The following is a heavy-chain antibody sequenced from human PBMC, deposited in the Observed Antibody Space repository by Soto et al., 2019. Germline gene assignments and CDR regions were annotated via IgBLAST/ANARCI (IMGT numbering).Heavy chain of an antibody. J-gene: IGHJ4*02. CDR1: GYIFANHY. D-gene: IGHD3-22*01. CDR2: INPLGGST. CDR3: ARADYYDGSGFYYDY. V-gene: IGHV1-46*01. Sequence: QVQLVQSGAEVKKPGASMKISCKASGYIFANHYIHWVRQAPGQGLEWMGIINPLGGSTNCLQKSQGRVTMTRNTSTSTVYMELSSLRSEDTAVYFCARADYYDGSGFYYDYWGQGTLVTVSS.